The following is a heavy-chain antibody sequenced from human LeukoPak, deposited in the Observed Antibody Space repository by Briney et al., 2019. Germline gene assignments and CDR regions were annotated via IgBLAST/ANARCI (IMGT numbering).Heavy chain of an antibody. Sequence: GGSLRLSCAASGFTFSTYMMNWARQAPGKGLEWVSYINSNSRTIYYADSVKGRFTVSRDNAKKSLYLQMNSLRAEDTAVYYCAREDPSLNDAFDIWGQGTMVTVSS. CDR2: INSNSRTI. CDR1: GFTFSTYM. J-gene: IGHJ3*02. CDR3: AREDPSLNDAFDI. V-gene: IGHV3-48*01.